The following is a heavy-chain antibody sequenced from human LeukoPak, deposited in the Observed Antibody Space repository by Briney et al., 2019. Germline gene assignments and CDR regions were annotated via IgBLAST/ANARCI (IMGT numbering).Heavy chain of an antibody. D-gene: IGHD1-1*01. V-gene: IGHV4-4*07. CDR3: AREKTGNFDY. CDR2: IYTSGST. CDR1: GGSISNQY. Sequence: SETLSLTCAVSGGSISNQYWNWIRQPAGKGLEWIGRIYTSGSTNYNPSLKSRVTMSVDTSKNQFSLKLSSVTAADTAVYYCAREKTGNFDYWGLGTLVTVSS. J-gene: IGHJ4*02.